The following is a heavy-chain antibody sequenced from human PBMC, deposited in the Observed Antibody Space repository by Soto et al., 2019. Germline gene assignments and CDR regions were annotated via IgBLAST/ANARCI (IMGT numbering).Heavy chain of an antibody. CDR2: IQYTGST. Sequence: QVQLQESRPGLVKPSQTLSLTCTVSGGSIRRGGYYWNWLRQHPGKGLEWIGHIQYTGSTYYTPSLKSRVTVSGGTSETEFSLKVASVTAADTAVYYCAREAYDAFDIWGQGTLVNVAS. J-gene: IGHJ3*02. V-gene: IGHV4-31*02. CDR1: GGSIRRGGYY. CDR3: AREAYDAFDI. D-gene: IGHD3-16*01.